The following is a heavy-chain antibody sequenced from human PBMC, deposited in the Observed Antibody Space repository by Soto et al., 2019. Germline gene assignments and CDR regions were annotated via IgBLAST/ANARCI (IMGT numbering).Heavy chain of an antibody. D-gene: IGHD1-26*01. V-gene: IGHV3-23*01. CDR3: AKDHSGTYYLFDD. J-gene: IGHJ4*02. Sequence: EVQLLESGGGLVQPGGSLRLSCAASGFTFSNYGMSWVRQAPGKGLEWVSTISGSGGSTYYADSVKGRFTISRDNSKNTLYLQMNSLTVEDTAVYYCAKDHSGTYYLFDDWGQGTLVTVSS. CDR1: GFTFSNYG. CDR2: ISGSGGST.